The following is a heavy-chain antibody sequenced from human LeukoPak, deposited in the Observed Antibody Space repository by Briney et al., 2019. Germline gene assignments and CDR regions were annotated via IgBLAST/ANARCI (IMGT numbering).Heavy chain of an antibody. CDR3: ATDTAGWELRIFDS. J-gene: IGHJ4*02. D-gene: IGHD1-26*01. CDR1: GYTLNELC. V-gene: IGHV1-24*01. Sequence: GASVKVSCKVSGYTLNELCMHWVRQAPGKGPERMGGFDSEDGETIYAQKFQGRVTMTEDTSTDTAYMELSSLRSEDTAVYSCATDTAGWELRIFDSWGQGTLVTVSS. CDR2: FDSEDGET.